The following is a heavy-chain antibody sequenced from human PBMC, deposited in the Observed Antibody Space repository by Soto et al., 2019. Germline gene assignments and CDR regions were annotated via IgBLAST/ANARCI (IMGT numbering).Heavy chain of an antibody. D-gene: IGHD5-18*01. CDR2: ISYDGSNK. Sequence: GGSLILSWASSGFTFSSYSMHLVRQAPGKGLEWVAVISYDGSNKYYADSVKGRFTISRDNSKNTLYLQMNSLRAEDTAVYYCARAMWGRTVDPARVRGYGMDVWGQGTTVTVSS. J-gene: IGHJ6*02. V-gene: IGHV3-30-3*01. CDR3: ARAMWGRTVDPARVRGYGMDV. CDR1: GFTFSSYS.